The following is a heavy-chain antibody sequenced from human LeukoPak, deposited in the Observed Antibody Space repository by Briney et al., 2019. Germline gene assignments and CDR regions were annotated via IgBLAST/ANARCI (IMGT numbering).Heavy chain of an antibody. Sequence: PGGSLRLSCAASGFTVSSNYMNWVRQAPGKGLEWVSVIYGGGNTYYADSVKGRFTISRDNSKNTLYLQMNSLRAEDTAVYYCARGKEGVDYWGQGTLATVSS. CDR2: IYGGGNT. CDR1: GFTVSSNY. J-gene: IGHJ4*02. D-gene: IGHD3-16*01. V-gene: IGHV3-53*01. CDR3: ARGKEGVDY.